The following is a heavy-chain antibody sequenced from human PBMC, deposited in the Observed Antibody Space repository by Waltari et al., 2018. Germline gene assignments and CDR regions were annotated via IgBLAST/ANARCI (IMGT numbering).Heavy chain of an antibody. CDR2: INPNSGGT. CDR1: GYTFTGYY. J-gene: IGHJ4*02. V-gene: IGHV1-2*06. Sequence: QVQLVQSGAEVKKPGASVKVSCKASGYTFTGYYMHWVRQAPGQGLEWMGRINPNSGGTNYAQKFQGRVTMTRDTSISTAYMELSRLRSDDTAVYYCARVLDVPSTHRLGPPGYWGQGTLVTVSS. CDR3: ARVLDVPSTHRLGPPGY. D-gene: IGHD3-16*01.